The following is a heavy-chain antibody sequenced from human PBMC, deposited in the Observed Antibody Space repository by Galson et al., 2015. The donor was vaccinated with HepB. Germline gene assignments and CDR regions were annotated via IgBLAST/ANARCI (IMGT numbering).Heavy chain of an antibody. V-gene: IGHV3-21*01. CDR2: ITRSSTNT. J-gene: IGHJ4*02. CDR1: GFTFSTYM. D-gene: IGHD2-2*01. Sequence: SLRLSCAASGFTFSTYMMSWVRQAPGKGLEWVASITRSSTNTYYADSVKGRFTISRDNAQKSLYLHMDSLRVEDTAVYYCARGPYQTPDLLFDYWGQGTLVTVSS. CDR3: ARGPYQTPDLLFDY.